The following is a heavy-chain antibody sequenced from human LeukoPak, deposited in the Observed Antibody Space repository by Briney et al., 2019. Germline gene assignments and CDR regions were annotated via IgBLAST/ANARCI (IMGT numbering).Heavy chain of an antibody. J-gene: IGHJ6*02. D-gene: IGHD3-22*01. CDR2: IWYDGSNK. CDR3: ARSYYYDSSGYYSHYYGMDV. V-gene: IGHV3-33*01. Sequence: GRSLRLSCAASGFTFSSYGMHWVRQAPGKGLEWVAVIWYDGSNKYYADSVKGRFTISRDNSKNTLYLQMNSLRAEDTAVYYCARSYYYDSSGYYSHYYGMDVWGQGTTVTVSS. CDR1: GFTFSSYG.